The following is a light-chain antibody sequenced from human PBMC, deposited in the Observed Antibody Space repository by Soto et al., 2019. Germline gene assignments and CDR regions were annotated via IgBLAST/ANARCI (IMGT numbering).Light chain of an antibody. CDR2: DVF. V-gene: IGLV2-14*01. Sequence: QSVLTQDASVSGSPGQSITISCTGTSSDVGGYNYVSWYQQHPGRAPKLIIYDVFTRPSGISHLFSGSKSGNTASLTISALQAEDEADYYCTSWTSTSTYVFGSGTKLTVL. CDR1: SSDVGGYNY. J-gene: IGLJ1*01. CDR3: TSWTSTSTYV.